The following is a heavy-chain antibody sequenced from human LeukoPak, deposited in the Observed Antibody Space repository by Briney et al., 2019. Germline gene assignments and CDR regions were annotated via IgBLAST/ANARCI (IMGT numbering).Heavy chain of an antibody. CDR1: GGSISSSRYY. J-gene: IGHJ3*02. D-gene: IGHD2-8*01. CDR2: IYYSGST. V-gene: IGHV4-39*07. Sequence: SETLSLTSTVSGGSISSSRYYWGWIRQPPGKGLEWIGSIYYSGSTYYNPSLKSRVTISVDTSKNQFSLKLISVTAADTAVYYCARDPMAAGAFDIWGQGTMVTVSS. CDR3: ARDPMAAGAFDI.